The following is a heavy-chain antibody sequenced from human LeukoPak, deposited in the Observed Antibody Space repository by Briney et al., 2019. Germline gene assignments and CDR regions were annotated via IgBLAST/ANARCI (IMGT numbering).Heavy chain of an antibody. CDR2: IIPIFGTA. Sequence: ASVKVSCXASGGTFSSYAISWVRQAPGQGLEWMGGIIPIFGTANYAQKFQGRVTITTDESTSTAYMELSSLRSEDTAVYYCELEGNYFDYWGQGTLVTVSS. D-gene: IGHD6-6*01. CDR3: ELEGNYFDY. V-gene: IGHV1-69*05. CDR1: GGTFSSYA. J-gene: IGHJ4*02.